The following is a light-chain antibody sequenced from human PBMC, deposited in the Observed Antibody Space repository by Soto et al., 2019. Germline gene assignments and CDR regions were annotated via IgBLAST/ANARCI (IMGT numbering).Light chain of an antibody. Sequence: DIVMTQSPDSLAVSLGERATINCKSSQSVLYSSNNKNYLAWYQQKPGHPPKLLIYWASTRESGVPDRISGSGSGTDFTLTISSLQAEDVAVYYCQQYYNTPWTFGQGTKVEIK. J-gene: IGKJ1*01. CDR3: QQYYNTPWT. V-gene: IGKV4-1*01. CDR1: QSVLYSSNNKNY. CDR2: WAS.